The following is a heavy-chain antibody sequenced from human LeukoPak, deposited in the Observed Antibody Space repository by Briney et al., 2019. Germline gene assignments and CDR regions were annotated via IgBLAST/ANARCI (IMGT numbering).Heavy chain of an antibody. CDR2: IYWNDDK. CDR3: AHLYIAYDLSPYYFDY. J-gene: IGHJ4*02. D-gene: IGHD5-12*01. V-gene: IGHV2-5*01. CDR1: GFSLSTREVG. Sequence: SGPTLVNPTQTLTLTCTFSGFSLSTREVGVGWIRQPPGKALEWLALIYWNDDKRYSPSLKSRLTITKDTSKNQVVLTMTNLDPVGTGTYYCAHLYIAYDLSPYYFDYWGQGTLVTVSS.